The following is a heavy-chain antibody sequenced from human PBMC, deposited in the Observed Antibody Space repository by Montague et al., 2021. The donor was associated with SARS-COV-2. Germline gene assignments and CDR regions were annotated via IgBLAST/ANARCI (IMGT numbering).Heavy chain of an antibody. CDR1: GGSISSSSYY. Sequence: SETLSLTCTVSGGSISSSSYYWGWIRQPPGKGLKWIGSIDYSGXTXYXXXXKXRVTISVDTSKNQFSLKLSSVTAADTAVYYCARVGRQQLVRLSGMDVWGQGTTVTVSS. D-gene: IGHD6-13*01. CDR2: IDYSGXT. V-gene: IGHV4-39*07. J-gene: IGHJ6*02. CDR3: ARVGRQQLVRLSGMDV.